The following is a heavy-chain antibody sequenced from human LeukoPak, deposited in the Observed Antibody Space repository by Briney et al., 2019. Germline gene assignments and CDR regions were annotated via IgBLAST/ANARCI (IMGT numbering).Heavy chain of an antibody. J-gene: IGHJ4*02. D-gene: IGHD5-18*01. CDR2: IRYDGSNK. CDR1: GFTFSSYG. Sequence: GGSLRLSCAASGFTFSSYGMHWVRQAPGKGLEWVAFIRYDGSNKYYADSVKGLFTISRDNSKNTLYLQMNSLRAEDTAVYYCAKDGYSYGLFPDYWGQGTLVTVSS. V-gene: IGHV3-30*02. CDR3: AKDGYSYGLFPDY.